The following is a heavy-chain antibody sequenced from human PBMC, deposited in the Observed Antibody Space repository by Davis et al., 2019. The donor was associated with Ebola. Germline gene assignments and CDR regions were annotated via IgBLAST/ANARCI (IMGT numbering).Heavy chain of an antibody. CDR1: GYTFTSYA. J-gene: IGHJ4*02. CDR3: ARAPAGTDPPHDY. CDR2: INAGNGNT. V-gene: IGHV1-3*01. Sequence: ASVKVSCKASGYTFTSYAMHWVRQAPGQRLEWMGWINAGNGNTKYSQKFQGRVTMTRDTSTSTVYMELSSLRSEDTAVYYCARAPAGTDPPHDYWGQGTLVTVSS. D-gene: IGHD1-1*01.